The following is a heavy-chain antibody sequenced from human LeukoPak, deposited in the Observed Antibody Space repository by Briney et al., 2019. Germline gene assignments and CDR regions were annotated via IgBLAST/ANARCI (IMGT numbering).Heavy chain of an antibody. CDR1: GGSISSRSYF. Sequence: SGTLSLTCIVSGGSISSRSYFWGWIRQPPGKGLEWIGSVYYSGSTYYNTSLKSRVTISVDTSKNQFSLKLTSVTAADTAVYYCARGLAVGTSIDYWGQGTLVTVSS. D-gene: IGHD1-26*01. J-gene: IGHJ4*02. CDR2: VYYSGST. CDR3: ARGLAVGTSIDY. V-gene: IGHV4-39*07.